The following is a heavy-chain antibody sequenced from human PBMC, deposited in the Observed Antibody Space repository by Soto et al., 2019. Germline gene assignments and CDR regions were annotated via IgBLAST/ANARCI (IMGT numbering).Heavy chain of an antibody. CDR1: GESFSGYY. CDR3: ARVRDWLDP. D-gene: IGHD3-3*01. V-gene: IGHV4-34*01. Sequence: PSETLALTFAVYGESFSGYYWNWIRQPPGKGLEWIGEIDHSGYTNYNPSLKSRVTISVDTSKNQFSMRLTSVTAADTAVYYCARVRDWLDPWGQGTLVTVSS. J-gene: IGHJ5*02. CDR2: IDHSGYT.